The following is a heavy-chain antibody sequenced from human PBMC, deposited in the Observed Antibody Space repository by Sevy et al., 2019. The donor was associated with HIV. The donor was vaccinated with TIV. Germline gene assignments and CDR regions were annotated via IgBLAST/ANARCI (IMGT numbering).Heavy chain of an antibody. D-gene: IGHD3-3*01. CDR1: GFTFSGSA. Sequence: GGSLRLSCAASGFTFSGSAMHWVRQASGKGLEWVGRIRSKANSYATAYAASVKGRFTISRDDSKNTAYLQMNSLKTEDTAVYYCTTPGTIFGVVDPNGMDVWGQGTTVTASS. CDR3: TTPGTIFGVVDPNGMDV. V-gene: IGHV3-73*01. J-gene: IGHJ6*02. CDR2: IRSKANSYAT.